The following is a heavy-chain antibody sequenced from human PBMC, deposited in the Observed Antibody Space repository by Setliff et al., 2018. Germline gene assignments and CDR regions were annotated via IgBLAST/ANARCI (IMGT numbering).Heavy chain of an antibody. Sequence: SVKVSCKASGGTFSSYAISWVRQAPGQGLEWMGGIITVFGTANYAQKFQGRVTITADESTSTAYMELSSLRSEDTAVYYCARNYYGSGSYYLKVVYYYYGMDVWGQGTTVTVSS. CDR2: IITVFGTA. D-gene: IGHD3-10*01. CDR3: ARNYYGSGSYYLKVVYYYYGMDV. J-gene: IGHJ6*02. V-gene: IGHV1-69*13. CDR1: GGTFSSYA.